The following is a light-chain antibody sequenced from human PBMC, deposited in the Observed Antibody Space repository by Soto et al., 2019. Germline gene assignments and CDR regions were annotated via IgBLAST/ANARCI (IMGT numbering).Light chain of an antibody. Sequence: IQMTQSTATLSSSVGDRFTITCLASQTISRWLAWFLQKLGKAPKLLIYKASTLKSGVPSRFSGSGSGTEFTLTISSLQPDDFATYNCQHYNSYSEAFGQ. CDR1: QTISRW. CDR3: QHYNSYSEA. V-gene: IGKV1-5*03. J-gene: IGKJ1*01. CDR2: KAS.